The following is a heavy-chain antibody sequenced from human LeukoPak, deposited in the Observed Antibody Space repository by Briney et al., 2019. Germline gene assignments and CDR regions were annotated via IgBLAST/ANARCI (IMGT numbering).Heavy chain of an antibody. CDR2: IYYSGST. Sequence: PSETLSLTCTVSGGSIRSHYWSWVRQPPGKGLEWIGYIYYSGSTNYNPSLKSRVTISVDTSKNQFSLKLSSVTAADTAVYYCARGERYCSGGSCYSDPSDYWGQGTLVTVSS. CDR1: GGSIRSHY. D-gene: IGHD2-15*01. J-gene: IGHJ4*02. CDR3: ARGERYCSGGSCYSDPSDY. V-gene: IGHV4-59*11.